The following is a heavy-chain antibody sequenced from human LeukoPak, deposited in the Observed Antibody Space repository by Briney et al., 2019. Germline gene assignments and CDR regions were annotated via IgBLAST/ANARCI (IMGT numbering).Heavy chain of an antibody. D-gene: IGHD2-8*02. CDR2: ISSSSDSI. Sequence: GGSLRLSCAASGFTFSTYGMTWVRQAPGKGLEWISYISSSSDSIKYADSVKGRFTISRDDAKNSLYLQMNRLRAEDTAVYYCTRDPTGGNHYGPFDYWGQGTLVTVSS. CDR1: GFTFSTYG. J-gene: IGHJ4*02. CDR3: TRDPTGGNHYGPFDY. V-gene: IGHV3-48*04.